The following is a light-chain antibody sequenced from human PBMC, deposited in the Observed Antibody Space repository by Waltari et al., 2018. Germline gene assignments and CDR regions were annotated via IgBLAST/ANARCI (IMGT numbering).Light chain of an antibody. J-gene: IGLJ2*01. CDR1: KLGDKD. V-gene: IGLV3-1*01. Sequence: SYELTQPPSVSVSPGQTATITCSGDKLGDKDVCWYQQKPGQSPVVVIYQNTKRPSGIPERFSGSNSENTATLTISGTQAMDDADYYCQAWATGTDVIFGGGTKVTVL. CDR2: QNT. CDR3: QAWATGTDVI.